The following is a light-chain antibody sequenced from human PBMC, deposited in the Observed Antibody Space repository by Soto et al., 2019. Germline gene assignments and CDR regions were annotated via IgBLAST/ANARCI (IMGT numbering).Light chain of an antibody. CDR2: KAS. CDR3: QQYNSYPYT. Sequence: DIQMTQSPSTLSASVGDRVTITCRASQSISIWLAWYQQKPGKAPKLLIYKASSLESGVPSRFRGSGSGAEFTLTISSLQPDDFATYYCQQYNSYPYTFGQGTKLEIK. J-gene: IGKJ2*01. V-gene: IGKV1-5*03. CDR1: QSISIW.